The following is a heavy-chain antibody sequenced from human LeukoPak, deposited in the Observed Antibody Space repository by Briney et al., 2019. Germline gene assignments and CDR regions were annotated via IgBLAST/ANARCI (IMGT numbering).Heavy chain of an antibody. CDR2: IYYSGST. CDR1: GGSISSSSYY. J-gene: IGHJ4*02. D-gene: IGHD3-22*01. Sequence: SETLSLTCTVSGGSISSSSYYWGWIRQPPGKGLEWIGSIYYSGSTYYNPSLKSRVTISVDTSKNQFSLKLSSVTAADTAVYYCARQPRYYYDGWGQGTLVTVSS. CDR3: ARQPRYYYDG. V-gene: IGHV4-39*07.